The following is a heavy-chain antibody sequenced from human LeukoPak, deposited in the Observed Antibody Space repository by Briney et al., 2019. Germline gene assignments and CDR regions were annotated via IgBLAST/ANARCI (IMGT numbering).Heavy chain of an antibody. Sequence: GSLRLSCAGPGFTFSSYSMGWVRQAPGKGLEWVANIKDSGIEKECVDSAKGRFTISRDNAKNSLYLQMNSLRAEDTAVYYCAREGGDYVAPFDYWGQGTLVTVSS. J-gene: IGHJ4*02. CDR2: IKDSGIEK. CDR1: GFTFSSYS. CDR3: AREGGDYVAPFDY. V-gene: IGHV3-7*01. D-gene: IGHD4-17*01.